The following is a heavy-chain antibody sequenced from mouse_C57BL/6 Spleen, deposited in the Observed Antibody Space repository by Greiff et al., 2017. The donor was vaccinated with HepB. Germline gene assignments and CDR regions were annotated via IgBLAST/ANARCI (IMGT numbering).Heavy chain of an antibody. J-gene: IGHJ4*01. V-gene: IGHV8-12*01. CDR2: IYWDDDK. Sequence: VTLKESGPGILQSSQTLSLTCSFSGFSLSTSGMGVSWIRQPSGKGLEWLAHIYWDDDKRYNPSLKSRLTISKDTSRNQVFLKITSVDTADTATYYCARASLYYYGSGDAMDYWGQGTSVTVSS. D-gene: IGHD1-1*01. CDR1: GFSLSTSGMG. CDR3: ARASLYYYGSGDAMDY.